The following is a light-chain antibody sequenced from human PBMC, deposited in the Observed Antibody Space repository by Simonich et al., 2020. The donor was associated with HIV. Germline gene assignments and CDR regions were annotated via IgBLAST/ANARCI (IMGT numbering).Light chain of an antibody. J-gene: IGKJ3*01. V-gene: IGKV1-9*01. CDR3: QHLNSFPLT. CDR2: AAT. Sequence: IQLTQSPSFLSASVGDRVTITCWASQGISSYLAWYQQKPGKAPKLLIYAATTLQSGVPSRFSGSGSGTEFTLTISSLQPEDFATYYCQHLNSFPLTFGPGTKVDIK. CDR1: QGISSY.